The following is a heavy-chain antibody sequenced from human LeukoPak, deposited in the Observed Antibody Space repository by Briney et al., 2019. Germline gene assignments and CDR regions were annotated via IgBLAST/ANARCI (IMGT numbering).Heavy chain of an antibody. V-gene: IGHV4-4*09. CDR3: ARHLHNQPSPSFDP. CDR1: GGPVTTYY. CDR2: IYTSGGT. D-gene: IGHD1-1*01. Sequence: SETLSLTCSVSGGPVTTYYWSWIRQPPGKGLEWIGYIYTSGGTNHNPSLKSRVTISVDTSKNQFSLKLTSVTAADTAVYYCARHLHNQPSPSFDPWGQGTLVTVSS. J-gene: IGHJ5*02.